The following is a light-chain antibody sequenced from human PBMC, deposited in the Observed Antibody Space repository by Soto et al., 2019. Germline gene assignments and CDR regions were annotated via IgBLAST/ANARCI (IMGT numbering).Light chain of an antibody. CDR1: QSVSSY. CDR3: LQRAAWPLT. J-gene: IGKJ3*01. V-gene: IGKV3-11*01. CDR2: AAS. Sequence: EIVMTQSPVTLSVSPGERATLSCRASQSVSSYLAWYQQTPGQTPRLLIYAASSRATGTPARFSGSGSETDFTLTISSLKPEDFALYHCLQRAAWPLTFGPGTKVDIK.